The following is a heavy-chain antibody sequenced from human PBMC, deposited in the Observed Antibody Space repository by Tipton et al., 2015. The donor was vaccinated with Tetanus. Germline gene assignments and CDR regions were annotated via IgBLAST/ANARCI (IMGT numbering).Heavy chain of an antibody. CDR3: ARSRPGAMTTVTTFEY. D-gene: IGHD4-17*01. CDR2: IYYSGST. Sequence: TLSLTCRVSGGSIIVSNFYWGWIRQPPGKGLEWIGSIYYSGSTYYNPSLKSRVTISVDTSKNQFSLKLSSVTAADTAVYYCARSRPGAMTTVTTFEYWGQGTLVTVSS. V-gene: IGHV4-39*01. CDR1: GGSIIVSNFY. J-gene: IGHJ4*02.